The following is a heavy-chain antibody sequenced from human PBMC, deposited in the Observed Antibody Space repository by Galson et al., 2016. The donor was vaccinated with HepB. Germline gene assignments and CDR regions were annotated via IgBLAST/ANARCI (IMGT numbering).Heavy chain of an antibody. Sequence: SLRLSCAVSGLTVSDNYMSWVRQAPGKGLEWVAIIYSDGRRVYADSVKGRLTISSDNFRNTLYLQMNILWGEDTAVYYCLSLYRSGYWGQGTLVTVSS. CDR1: GLTVSDNY. V-gene: IGHV3-53*01. J-gene: IGHJ4*02. D-gene: IGHD6-25*01. CDR3: LSLYRSGY. CDR2: IYSDGRR.